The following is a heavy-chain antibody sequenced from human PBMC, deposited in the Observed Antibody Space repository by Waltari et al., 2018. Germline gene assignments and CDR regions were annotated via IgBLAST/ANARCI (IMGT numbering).Heavy chain of an antibody. D-gene: IGHD3-10*01. CDR3: ARRGPYYYGSGSYNWFDP. J-gene: IGHJ5*02. Sequence: QVQLQESGPGLVKPSETLSLTCAVSGYSISSGYYWGWIRQPPGKGLEWIGSIYHSGSTYYNPSRKSRVTISVDTSKNQFSLKLSSVTAADTAVYYCARRGPYYYGSGSYNWFDPWGQGTLVTVSS. CDR2: IYHSGST. CDR1: GYSISSGYY. V-gene: IGHV4-38-2*01.